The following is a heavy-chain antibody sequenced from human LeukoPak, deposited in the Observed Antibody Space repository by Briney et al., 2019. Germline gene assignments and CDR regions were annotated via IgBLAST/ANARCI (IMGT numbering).Heavy chain of an antibody. CDR3: VKDYYGSGSYSTDY. CDR1: GFTFSSYA. Sequence: WGSLRLSCSASGFTFSSYAMHWVRQAPGKGLEYVSAISSNGGSTYYADSVKGRFTISRDNSKNTLYLQMSSLRAEDTAVYYCVKDYYGSGSYSTDYWGQGTLVTVSS. CDR2: ISSNGGST. D-gene: IGHD3-10*01. J-gene: IGHJ4*02. V-gene: IGHV3-64D*06.